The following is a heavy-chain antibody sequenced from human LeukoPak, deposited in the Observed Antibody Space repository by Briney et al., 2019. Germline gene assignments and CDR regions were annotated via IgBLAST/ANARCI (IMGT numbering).Heavy chain of an antibody. D-gene: IGHD4-11*01. V-gene: IGHV4-31*03. Sequence: PSETLSLTCTVSGGSISSGGYYWSWTRQHPGKGLEWIGYIYYSGSTYYNPSLKSRVTISVDTSKNQFSLKLSSVTAADTAVYYCARLYSNYGDFDYWGQGTLVTVSS. J-gene: IGHJ4*02. CDR3: ARLYSNYGDFDY. CDR2: IYYSGST. CDR1: GGSISSGGYY.